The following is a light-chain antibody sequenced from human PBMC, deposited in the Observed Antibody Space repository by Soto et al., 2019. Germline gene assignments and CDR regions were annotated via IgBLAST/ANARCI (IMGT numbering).Light chain of an antibody. V-gene: IGLV2-8*01. CDR3: SSFAGNNNLV. CDR1: SSDVGGYNY. Sequence: QSALTQPPSASGSPGQSVTISCTGTSSDVGGYNYVSWYQQHPGKAPKLMISEVSKRPSGVPDRFSGSKSGNTASLTVSGLQAEDEADYYCSSFAGNNNLVFGGGTKLTVX. J-gene: IGLJ2*01. CDR2: EVS.